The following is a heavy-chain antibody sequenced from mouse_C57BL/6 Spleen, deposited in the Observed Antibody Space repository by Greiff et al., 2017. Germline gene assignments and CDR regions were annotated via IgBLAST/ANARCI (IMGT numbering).Heavy chain of an antibody. CDR2: IHPNSGST. Sequence: QVQLQQPGAELVKPGASVKLSCTASGYTFTSYWMHWVKQRPGQGLEWIGMIHPNSGSTNSNEKFKSKATLTVDKSSSTAYMQLSSLTSEDSAVYYCASDYGSSYYWGQGTTLTVSS. J-gene: IGHJ2*01. CDR1: GYTFTSYW. V-gene: IGHV1-64*01. CDR3: ASDYGSSYY. D-gene: IGHD1-1*01.